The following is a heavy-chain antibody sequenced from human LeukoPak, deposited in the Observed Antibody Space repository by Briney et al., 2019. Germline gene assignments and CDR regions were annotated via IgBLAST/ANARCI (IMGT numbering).Heavy chain of an antibody. Sequence: GGSLRLSCAASGFTFSSYGMHWVRQAPGKGLEWVAVIWYDGSNKYYADSVEGRFTISRDNSKNTLYLQMNSLRAEDTAVYYCAREGDGDYDFNWFDPWGQGTLVTVSS. CDR1: GFTFSSYG. CDR3: AREGDGDYDFNWFDP. D-gene: IGHD2-21*02. CDR2: IWYDGSNK. J-gene: IGHJ5*02. V-gene: IGHV3-33*01.